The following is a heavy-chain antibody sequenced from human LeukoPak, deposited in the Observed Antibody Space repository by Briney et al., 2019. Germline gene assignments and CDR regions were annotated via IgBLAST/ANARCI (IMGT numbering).Heavy chain of an antibody. CDR1: GYTFTSYG. CDR3: ARIRLLSPKRLLDV. J-gene: IGHJ4*02. V-gene: IGHV1-18*01. CDR2: ISAYNGNT. Sequence: ASVKVSCKASGYTFTSYGISWVRQAPGQGLEWMGWISAYNGNTNYAQKLQGRVTMTTDTSTSTAYMELRSLRSEDTAVYYCARIRLLSPKRLLDVWGQGTLVTVSS. D-gene: IGHD3-10*01.